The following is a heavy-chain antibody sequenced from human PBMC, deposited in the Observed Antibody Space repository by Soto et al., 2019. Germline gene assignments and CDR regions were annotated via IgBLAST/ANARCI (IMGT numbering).Heavy chain of an antibody. CDR3: ARDDTRAGYDY. CDR1: GGSITTGGYY. CDR2: IYYSGST. Sequence: QVQLQESGPGLVKPSQTLSLTCTVSGGSITTGGYYWSWIRQHPGKGLEWIGYIYYSGSTSYNPSLKSRITKSVDTSKNQFSLKLKSVTAADTAVYYCARDDTRAGYDYWGQGTLVTVSS. J-gene: IGHJ4*02. V-gene: IGHV4-31*03. D-gene: IGHD5-18*01.